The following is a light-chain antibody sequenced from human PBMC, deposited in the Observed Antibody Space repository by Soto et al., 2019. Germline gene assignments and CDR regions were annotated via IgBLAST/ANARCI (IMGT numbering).Light chain of an antibody. Sequence: QSVLTQPPSASGSPGQSVAISCTGTSSDVGGYNYVSWYQQHPGKAPKLMIYEVNKRPSGVPDRFSGSKSGNTASLTVSGLQAEAEDDYSCSSYASSRNVFGTGTKVTVL. CDR3: SSYASSRNV. V-gene: IGLV2-8*01. J-gene: IGLJ1*01. CDR1: SSDVGGYNY. CDR2: EVN.